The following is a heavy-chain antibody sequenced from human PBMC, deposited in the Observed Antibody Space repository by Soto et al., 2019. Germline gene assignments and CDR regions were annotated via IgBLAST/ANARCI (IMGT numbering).Heavy chain of an antibody. D-gene: IGHD5-18*01. CDR1: GGSISSGSYY. V-gene: IGHV4-39*01. Sequence: QLQLQESGPGLVKPSETLSLSCTVSGGSISSGSYYWGWVRQPPGKGLEWIGSIYYSGSTYYNPSLKGRVTISVATSKTQFARKVSSVTAADTAVYYCARRGYSYGFPFDYWGQGTLVTVSS. CDR3: ARRGYSYGFPFDY. CDR2: IYYSGST. J-gene: IGHJ4*02.